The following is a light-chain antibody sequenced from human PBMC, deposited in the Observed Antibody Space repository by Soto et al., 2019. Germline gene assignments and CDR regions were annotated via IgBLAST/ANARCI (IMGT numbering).Light chain of an antibody. J-gene: IGKJ1*01. CDR2: AAS. Sequence: IPITQSPSSLSASVEDRVIITCRASQSISNHLNWYQQKQGKAPKLLIFAASSLQSGVPSRFSGSRSGPDLTITISSLQPEDCETYYCQQSYSSPPTFGQGTKVDIK. CDR1: QSISNH. V-gene: IGKV1-39*01. CDR3: QQSYSSPPT.